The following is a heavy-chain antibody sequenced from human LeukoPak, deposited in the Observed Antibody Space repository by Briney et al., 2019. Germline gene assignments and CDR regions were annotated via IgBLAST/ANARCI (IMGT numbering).Heavy chain of an antibody. J-gene: IGHJ4*02. CDR3: ARETIFGVVMSNFDY. CDR2: IYTSGST. CDR1: GGSISSYY. Sequence: SETLSLXCTVSGGSISSYYWSWSRQPAGKGLEWIGRIYTSGSTNYNPSLKSRVTMSVDTSKNQFSLKLSSVTAADTAVYYCARETIFGVVMSNFDYWGQGTLVTVSS. D-gene: IGHD3-3*01. V-gene: IGHV4-4*07.